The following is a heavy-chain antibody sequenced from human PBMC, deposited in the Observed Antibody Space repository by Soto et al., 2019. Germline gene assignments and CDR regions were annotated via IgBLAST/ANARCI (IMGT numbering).Heavy chain of an antibody. CDR3: AKRLYYDSSRYKYAHFDS. CDR1: GFTFRHYA. D-gene: IGHD3-22*01. Sequence: PGGSLRLSCAASGFTFRHYAMTWLRQAPGRGLEWVSGISDSGGSTYYADSVKGRFTISRDNSKSTVYLQVNSLRAEDTAVYYCAKRLYYDSSRYKYAHFDSRGQGTLVTGSS. V-gene: IGHV3-23*01. CDR2: ISDSGGST. J-gene: IGHJ4*02.